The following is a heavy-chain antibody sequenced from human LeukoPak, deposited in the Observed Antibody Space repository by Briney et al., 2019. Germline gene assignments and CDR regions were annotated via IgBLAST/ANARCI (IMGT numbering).Heavy chain of an antibody. CDR1: GFTFNNYV. D-gene: IGHD2/OR15-2a*01. CDR3: AKGEGGFEYYYYMDG. Sequence: GETLTLSCAASGFTFNNYVNSWVRHPPGKGQERVSSIMPCGGRTNYAESVEGWFTISRENWKNTVDLQMNTLRAEDTVVYYCAKGEGGFEYYYYMDGWGKGTTVTVSS. V-gene: IGHV3-23*01. J-gene: IGHJ6*03. CDR2: IMPCGGRT.